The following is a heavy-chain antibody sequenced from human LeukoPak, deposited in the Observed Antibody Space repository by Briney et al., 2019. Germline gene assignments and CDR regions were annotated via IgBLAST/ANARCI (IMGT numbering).Heavy chain of an antibody. Sequence: ASVKVSCKASRYTFTGYYMHWVRQAPGQGLEWMGWINPNSGGTNYAQKFQGRVTMTRDTSISTAYMELSRLRSDDTAVYYCARSSAAIGLYYGMDVWGQGTTVTVSS. J-gene: IGHJ6*02. V-gene: IGHV1-2*02. CDR2: INPNSGGT. CDR1: RYTFTGYY. CDR3: ARSSAAIGLYYGMDV. D-gene: IGHD2-2*01.